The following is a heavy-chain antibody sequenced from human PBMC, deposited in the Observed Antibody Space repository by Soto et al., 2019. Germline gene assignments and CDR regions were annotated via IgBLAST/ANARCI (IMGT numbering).Heavy chain of an antibody. CDR2: IYYSGST. V-gene: IGHV4-39*01. Sequence: PSETLSLTCTVSGGSISSSSYYWGWIRQPPGKGLEWIGSIYYSGSTYYNPSLKSRVTISVDTSKNQFSLKLSSVTAADTAVYYCARIPGTVTLNWFDPWGQGTLVTVSS. D-gene: IGHD4-4*01. CDR1: GGSISSSSYY. CDR3: ARIPGTVTLNWFDP. J-gene: IGHJ5*02.